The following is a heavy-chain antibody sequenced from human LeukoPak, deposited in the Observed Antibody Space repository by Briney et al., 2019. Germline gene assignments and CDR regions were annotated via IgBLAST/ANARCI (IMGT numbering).Heavy chain of an antibody. V-gene: IGHV1-18*04. D-gene: IGHD3-10*01. Sequence: GASVKVSCKASGYTFTSYGISWVRQAPGQGLEWMGWISAYNGNTNYAQKLQGRVTMTTDTSTSTAYMELRSLRSDDTAVYYCARGLEQSAYYYGSGSFFDYWGQGTLVTVSS. CDR3: ARGLEQSAYYYGSGSFFDY. J-gene: IGHJ4*02. CDR2: ISAYNGNT. CDR1: GYTFTSYG.